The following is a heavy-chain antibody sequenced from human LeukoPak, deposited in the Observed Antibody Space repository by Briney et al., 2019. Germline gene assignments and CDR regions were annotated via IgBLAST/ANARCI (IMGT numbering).Heavy chain of an antibody. CDR1: GFTFSSYG. V-gene: IGHV3-33*01. D-gene: IGHD3-10*01. J-gene: IGHJ3*02. CDR2: IWYDGSNK. Sequence: GGSLRLSCAASGFTFSSYGMHWVRQAPGKGLEWVAVIWYDGSNKYYADSVKGRFTISRDKSKNTLYLQMNSLRAEDTAVYYCASSILEGFGDHDAFDIWGQGTMVTVSS. CDR3: ASSILEGFGDHDAFDI.